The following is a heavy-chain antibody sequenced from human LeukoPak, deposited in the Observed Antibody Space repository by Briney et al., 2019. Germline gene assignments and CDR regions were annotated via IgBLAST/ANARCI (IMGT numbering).Heavy chain of an antibody. Sequence: GASVKVSCKASGYTFTSYGIIWVRQAPGQGLEWMGWISAYNGNTNYAQKLQGRVTMTTDTSTSTAYMELRSLRSDDTAVYYCARDLHDYDYIWGSYQVDYWGQGTLVTVSS. CDR1: GYTFTSYG. V-gene: IGHV1-18*01. D-gene: IGHD3-16*02. CDR3: ARDLHDYDYIWGSYQVDY. J-gene: IGHJ4*02. CDR2: ISAYNGNT.